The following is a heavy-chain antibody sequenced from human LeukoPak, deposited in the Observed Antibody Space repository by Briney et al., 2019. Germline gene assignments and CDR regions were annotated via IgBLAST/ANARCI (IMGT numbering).Heavy chain of an antibody. Sequence: ASVKASCKASGYTFTSYYMHWVRQAPGQGLEWMGIINPSGGSTSYAQKFQGRVTMTRDMSTSTVYMELSSLRSEDTAVYYCARVDTTSDAFDIWGQGTMVTVSS. CDR1: GYTFTSYY. CDR2: INPSGGST. D-gene: IGHD5-18*01. V-gene: IGHV1-46*01. CDR3: ARVDTTSDAFDI. J-gene: IGHJ3*02.